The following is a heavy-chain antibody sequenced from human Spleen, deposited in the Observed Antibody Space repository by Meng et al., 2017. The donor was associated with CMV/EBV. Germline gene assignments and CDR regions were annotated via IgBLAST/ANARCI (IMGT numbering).Heavy chain of an antibody. Sequence: GESLKISCAASGFIFSTYEMNWVRQAPGEGLEWVSYISGSGSAVHYADSVKGRFTMSRDNAKNSLYLQMNSLRAEDTAVYYCAKDKGTSGYWAFDIWGQGTMVTVSS. CDR3: AKDKGTSGYWAFDI. J-gene: IGHJ3*02. CDR1: GFIFSTYE. V-gene: IGHV3-48*03. CDR2: ISGSGSAV. D-gene: IGHD3-22*01.